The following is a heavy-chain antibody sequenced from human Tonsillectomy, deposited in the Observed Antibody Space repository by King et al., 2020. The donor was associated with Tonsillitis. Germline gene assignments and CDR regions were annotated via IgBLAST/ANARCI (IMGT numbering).Heavy chain of an antibody. Sequence: VQLVQSGAEVKKPGESLKISCKGSGYNFAYYWIAWVRQMPGKGLEWMGIIFPGDSDTRYSPSFQGQVTISADKSISTAYLQWNSLKASDTAMYYCARQXXGNXXGXCXVDXXGQGTLXTVXS. CDR2: IFPGDSDT. CDR3: ARQXXGNXXGXCXVDX. CDR1: GYNFAYYW. D-gene: IGHD2-21*01. V-gene: IGHV5-51*01. J-gene: IGHJ4*02.